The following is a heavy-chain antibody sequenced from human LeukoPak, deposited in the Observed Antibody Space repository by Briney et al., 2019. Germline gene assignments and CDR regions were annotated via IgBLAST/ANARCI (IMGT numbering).Heavy chain of an antibody. CDR3: ARGIGSSGWSYYYYYMDV. CDR2: ISYDGSNK. D-gene: IGHD6-19*01. CDR1: GFTFSSYG. J-gene: IGHJ6*03. Sequence: GSLRLSCAASGFTFSSYGMHWVRQAPGKGLEWVAVISYDGSNKYYADSVKGRFTISRDNSKNTLYLQMNSLRAEDTAVYYCARGIGSSGWSYYYYYMDVWGKGTTVTISS. V-gene: IGHV3-30*03.